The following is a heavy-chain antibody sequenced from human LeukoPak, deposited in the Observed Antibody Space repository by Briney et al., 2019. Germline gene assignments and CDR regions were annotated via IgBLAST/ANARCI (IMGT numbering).Heavy chain of an antibody. J-gene: IGHJ4*02. CDR2: IKSKTDGGTT. V-gene: IGHV3-15*01. CDR3: TTDHLSSGWSPFDY. D-gene: IGHD6-19*01. Sequence: GGSLRLSCAASGFTFSNAWMSWVRQAPGKGLEWVGRIKSKTDGGTTDYAAPVKGRFTISRDDSKNTLYLQMNSLKTEDTAVYYCTTDHLSSGWSPFDYWGQGTLVTVSS. CDR1: GFTFSNAW.